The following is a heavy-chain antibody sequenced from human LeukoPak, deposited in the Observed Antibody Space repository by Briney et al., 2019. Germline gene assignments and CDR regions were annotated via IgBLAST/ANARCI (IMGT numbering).Heavy chain of an antibody. CDR2: IRSKAYGGTT. CDR3: TRDKLLGYCSSTSCSGGVAAAGTTHLFDY. V-gene: IGHV3-49*03. J-gene: IGHJ4*02. D-gene: IGHD2-2*01. Sequence: GGSLRLSCTASGFTFGDYAMSWFRQAPGKGLEWVGFIRSKAYGGTTEYAASVKGRFTISRDDSKSIAYLQMNSLKTEDTAVYYCTRDKLLGYCSSTSCSGGVAAAGTTHLFDYWGQGTLVTVSS. CDR1: GFTFGDYA.